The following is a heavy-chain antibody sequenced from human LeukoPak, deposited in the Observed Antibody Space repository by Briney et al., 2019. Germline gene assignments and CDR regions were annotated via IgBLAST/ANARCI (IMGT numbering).Heavy chain of an antibody. V-gene: IGHV3-30-3*01. Sequence: GGSLRLSCAASGFTFSDYAVHWVRQAPGKGLEWVALISYDGTNKYYADSVKGRFTISRDNSKNTLYLQMNSLRAEGTAVYYCAKAAFYPGSWIQLWLVDYWGQGTLVTVSS. CDR1: GFTFSDYA. D-gene: IGHD5-18*01. CDR3: AKAAFYPGSWIQLWLVDY. CDR2: ISYDGTNK. J-gene: IGHJ4*02.